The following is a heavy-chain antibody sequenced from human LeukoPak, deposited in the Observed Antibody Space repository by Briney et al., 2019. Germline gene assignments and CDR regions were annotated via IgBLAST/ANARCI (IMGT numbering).Heavy chain of an antibody. J-gene: IGHJ4*02. CDR3: ARRSPLVVVTAAHYYDY. V-gene: IGHV4-39*01. CDR2: VFYNGNT. CDR1: GGSISSRSYF. D-gene: IGHD2-21*02. Sequence: SETLSLTCTVSGGSISSRSYFWGWIRQPPGQGLEWIGEVFYNGNTHYNPSLKSRVIISTDTSKNQFSLTLTAVTASDTAIYYCARRSPLVVVTAAHYYDYWGQGTLVTVSS.